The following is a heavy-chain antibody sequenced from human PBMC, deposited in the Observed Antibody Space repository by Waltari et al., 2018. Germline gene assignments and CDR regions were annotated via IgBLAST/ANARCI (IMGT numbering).Heavy chain of an antibody. V-gene: IGHV1-2*04. J-gene: IGHJ6*02. CDR2: NPNSGGT. Sequence: QVQLVQSGAEVKKPGASVKVSCKASGYTFTGYYMHWVRQAPGQGLEWINPNSGGTNYAQKFQGWVTRTRDTSISTAYMELSRLRSDDTAVYYCARDGDCSSTSCYPYYYYGMDVWGQGTTVIVSS. D-gene: IGHD2-2*01. CDR3: ARDGDCSSTSCYPYYYYGMDV. CDR1: GYTFTGYY.